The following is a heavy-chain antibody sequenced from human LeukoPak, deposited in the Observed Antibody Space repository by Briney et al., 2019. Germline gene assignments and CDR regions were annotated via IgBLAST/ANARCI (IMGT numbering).Heavy chain of an antibody. D-gene: IGHD5-18*01. J-gene: IGHJ4*02. CDR3: ARDRGYSYGFGY. CDR2: IWYDGSNK. V-gene: IGHV3-33*08. CDR1: GFTFSSYW. Sequence: GGSLRLSCAASGFTFSSYWMHWVRQAPGKGPEWVAVIWYDGSNKYYADSVKGRFTISRDNSKNTLYLQMNSLRAEDTAVYYCARDRGYSYGFGYWGQGTLVTVSS.